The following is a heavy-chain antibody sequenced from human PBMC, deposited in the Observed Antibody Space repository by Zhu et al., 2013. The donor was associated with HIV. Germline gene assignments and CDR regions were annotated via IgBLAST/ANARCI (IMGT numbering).Heavy chain of an antibody. V-gene: IGHV1-58*01. CDR2: IVVGSGNT. Sequence: QLVQSGPEVKKPETSVKVSCKASGFTFTSSAVQWVRQARGQRLEWIGWIVVGSGNTNYAQKLQERVTITRDMSTSTAYMELSSLRSEDTAVYYCAAGSYYYYGMDVWGQGTTVTVSS. J-gene: IGHJ6*02. CDR1: GFTFTSSA. CDR3: AAGSYYYYGMDV.